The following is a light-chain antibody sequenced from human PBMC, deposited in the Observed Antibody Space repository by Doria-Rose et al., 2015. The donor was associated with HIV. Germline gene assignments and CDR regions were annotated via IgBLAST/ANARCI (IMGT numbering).Light chain of an antibody. Sequence: TQSPGTLSSSPGERATLSCRASQSFSSTYLAWYQQKPGQAPSLLVYDGSTRATGIPDRFSASGSGTDFTLTINRLGPEDFALYYCHQYGTSWTFGQGTKVEI. CDR3: HQYGTSWT. CDR2: DGS. J-gene: IGKJ1*01. CDR1: QSFSSTY. V-gene: IGKV3-20*01.